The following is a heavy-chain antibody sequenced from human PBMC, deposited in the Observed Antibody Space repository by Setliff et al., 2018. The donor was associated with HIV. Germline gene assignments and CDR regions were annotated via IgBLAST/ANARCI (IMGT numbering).Heavy chain of an antibody. D-gene: IGHD4-17*01. V-gene: IGHV4-34*01. CDR1: GGSFSGYY. Sequence: SETLSLTCAVYGGSFSGYYWSWIRQPPGKGLEWIGEINHSGSTNYNPSLKSRVTISVDTSKNQFSLNLTSVTAADTAVYYCARGLPKKPSTVTNYWYFDLWGRGTLVTVSS. J-gene: IGHJ2*01. CDR3: ARGLPKKPSTVTNYWYFDL. CDR2: INHSGST.